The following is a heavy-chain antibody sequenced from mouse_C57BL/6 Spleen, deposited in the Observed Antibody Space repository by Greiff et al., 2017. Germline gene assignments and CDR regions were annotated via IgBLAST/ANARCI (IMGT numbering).Heavy chain of an antibody. CDR1: GYTFTSYW. J-gene: IGHJ3*01. CDR2: LDPSDSFP. V-gene: IGHV1-50*01. Sequence: VQLQQPGAELVKPGASVKLSCKASGYTFTSYWMQWVKQRPGQGLEWIGELDPSDSFPNSNQKFKGKATLTVDTSSSTADMQLSSLTSEDSAVYYCASGFAYWGQGTLVTVSA. CDR3: ASGFAY.